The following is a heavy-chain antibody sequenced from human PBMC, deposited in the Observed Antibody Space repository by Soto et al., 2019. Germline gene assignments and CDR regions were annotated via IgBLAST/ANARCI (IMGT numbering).Heavy chain of an antibody. J-gene: IGHJ5*02. D-gene: IGHD2-21*01. CDR3: ARDLPTRIAYCGGDCYGYNWFDP. CDR2: TYYRSKWYN. CDR1: GDSVSSNSAA. Sequence: SQTLSLTCAISGDSVSSNSAAWNWIRQSPTRGLESLGRTYYRSKWYNDYAVSVKSRITINPDTSKNQFSLQLNSVTPEDTAVYYCARDLPTRIAYCGGDCYGYNWFDPWGQGTLVTVSS. V-gene: IGHV6-1*01.